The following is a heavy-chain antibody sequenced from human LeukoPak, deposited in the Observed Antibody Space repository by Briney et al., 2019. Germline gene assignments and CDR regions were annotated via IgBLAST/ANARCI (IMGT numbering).Heavy chain of an antibody. D-gene: IGHD3-3*01. V-gene: IGHV3-48*01. J-gene: IGHJ4*02. CDR1: GFTFSSYS. Sequence: GGSLRLSCAASGFTFSSYSMNWVSQAPGKGLEWVSYISSSSSTIYYADSVEGRFTISRDNAKNSLYLQMNSLRAEDTAVYYCARGEGYDFWSGYSSIYFDYWGQGTLVTVSS. CDR3: ARGEGYDFWSGYSSIYFDY. CDR2: ISSSSSTI.